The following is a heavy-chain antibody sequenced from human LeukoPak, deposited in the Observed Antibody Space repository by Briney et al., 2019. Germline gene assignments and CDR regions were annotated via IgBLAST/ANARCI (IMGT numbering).Heavy chain of an antibody. CDR1: GVSISSYY. D-gene: IGHD5-18*01. CDR3: ARHRKRGIQLWLRSGFDY. CDR2: IYYSGST. J-gene: IGHJ4*02. Sequence: SETLSLTCTVSGVSISSYYWSWIRQPPGKGLEWIGNIYYSGSTNYNPSLDSRVTISVDTSKNQFSLKLSSVSAADTAVYYCARHRKRGIQLWLRSGFDYWGQGTLVTVSS. V-gene: IGHV4-59*08.